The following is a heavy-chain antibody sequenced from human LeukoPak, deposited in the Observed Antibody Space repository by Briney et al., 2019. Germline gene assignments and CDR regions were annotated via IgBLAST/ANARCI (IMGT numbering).Heavy chain of an antibody. V-gene: IGHV4-34*01. Sequence: PSETLSLTCAVYGGSFSGYYWSWIRQPPGKGLEWIGEINHSGSTNYNPSLKSRVTISVDTSKNQFSLNLGSVTAADAAVYYCARAVVWLPFDYWGQGTMVTVSS. CDR3: ARAVVWLPFDY. CDR2: INHSGST. CDR1: GGSFSGYY. J-gene: IGHJ3*01. D-gene: IGHD2-15*01.